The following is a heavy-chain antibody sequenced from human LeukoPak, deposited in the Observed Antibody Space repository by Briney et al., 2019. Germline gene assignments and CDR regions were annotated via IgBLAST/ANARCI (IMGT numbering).Heavy chain of an antibody. V-gene: IGHV4-59*08. Sequence: PSETLSLTCTVSGGSISSYYWSWIRQPPGKGLEWIGYIYYSGSTNYNPSLRSRVTISIDRSKNQFSLKLTSVTAADTAMYYCSASDYDHYAMDVWGQGTTVTVSS. CDR2: IYYSGST. CDR1: GGSISSYY. J-gene: IGHJ6*02. CDR3: SASDYDHYAMDV.